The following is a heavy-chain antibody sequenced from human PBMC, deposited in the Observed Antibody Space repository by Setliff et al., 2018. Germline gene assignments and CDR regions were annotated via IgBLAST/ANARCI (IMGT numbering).Heavy chain of an antibody. CDR3: ARDVGGEGYFDS. CDR1: GGTFSHYY. J-gene: IGHJ4*02. V-gene: IGHV4-34*01. Sequence: SETLSLTCAAYGGTFSHYYWTWIRQSPGKGLEWIGEINHSGSTNYNPSLKSRVTISVDTSKNQFSLKLSAVTAADTAVYYCARDVGGEGYFDSWGQGTLVTVSS. CDR2: INHSGST. D-gene: IGHD3-10*01.